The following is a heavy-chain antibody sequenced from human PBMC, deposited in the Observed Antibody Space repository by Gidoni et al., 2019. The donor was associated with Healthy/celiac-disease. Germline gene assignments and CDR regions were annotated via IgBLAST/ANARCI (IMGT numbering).Heavy chain of an antibody. CDR3: ARALYDILTGDGGLFDY. D-gene: IGHD3-9*01. Sequence: QVQLVQSGAEVKKPGASVKVSCKASGYPFTGYYMHWVRQAPGQGLEWMGWINPNSGGTNYAQKFQGRVTMTRDTSISTAYMELSRLRSDDTAVYYCARALYDILTGDGGLFDYWGQGTLVTVSS. J-gene: IGHJ4*02. CDR1: GYPFTGYY. CDR2: INPNSGGT. V-gene: IGHV1-2*02.